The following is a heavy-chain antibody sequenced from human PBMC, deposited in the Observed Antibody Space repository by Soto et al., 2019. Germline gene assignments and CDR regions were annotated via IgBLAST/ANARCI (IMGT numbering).Heavy chain of an antibody. J-gene: IGHJ4*02. D-gene: IGHD2-8*02. CDR3: ARDKITGLFDY. V-gene: IGHV4-39*07. CDR1: GGSISSGDYY. Sequence: PSETLSLTCTVSGGSISSGDYYWSWIRQPPGTGLEWIGEINHSGSTNYNPSHKSRVTISVDTSKNQFSLKLTSVTAADTAVYYCARDKITGLFDYWGQGTLVTVSS. CDR2: INHSGST.